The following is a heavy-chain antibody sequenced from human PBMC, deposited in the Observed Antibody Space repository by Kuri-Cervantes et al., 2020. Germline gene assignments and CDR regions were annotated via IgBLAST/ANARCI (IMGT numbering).Heavy chain of an antibody. CDR3: ARWGGGYYYYGMDV. Sequence: ASVKVSCKVSGYTLTELSMHWVRQAPGKGLEWMGGFDPEDGETIYAQKFQGRVTMTEDTSTDTAYMELSSLRSEDTAAYYCARWGGGYYYYGMDVWGQGTTVTVSS. CDR1: GYTLTELS. V-gene: IGHV1-24*01. D-gene: IGHD5-24*01. J-gene: IGHJ6*02. CDR2: FDPEDGET.